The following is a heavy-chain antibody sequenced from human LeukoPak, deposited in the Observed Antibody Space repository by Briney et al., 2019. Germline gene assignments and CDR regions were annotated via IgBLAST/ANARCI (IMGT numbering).Heavy chain of an antibody. CDR1: GASVSSSSYY. D-gene: IGHD1-26*01. V-gene: IGHV4-39*01. CDR3: ATRRSGSHPYY. CDR2: VFYSGST. Sequence: PSETLSLTRTVSGASVSSSSYYWEWIRQPPGKGLEWVGSVFYSGSTNYSPSLKSRVTMSVDTSKNQFSLRLSSATATDTAVYYCATRRSGSHPYYWGQGTLVTVSS. J-gene: IGHJ4*02.